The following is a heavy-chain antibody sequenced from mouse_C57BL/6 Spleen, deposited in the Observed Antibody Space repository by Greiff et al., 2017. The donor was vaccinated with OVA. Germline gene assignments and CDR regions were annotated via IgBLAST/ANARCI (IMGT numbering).Heavy chain of an antibody. D-gene: IGHD2-1*01. CDR3: ARVGIYYGNAMDY. CDR1: GYTFTSYW. V-gene: IGHV1-53*01. Sequence: QVQLKQPGTELVKPGASVKLSCKASGYTFTSYWMHWVKQRPGQGLEWIGNINPSNGGTNYNEKFKSKATLTVDKSSSTAYMQLSSLTSEDSAVYYCARVGIYYGNAMDYWGQGTSVTVSS. J-gene: IGHJ4*01. CDR2: INPSNGGT.